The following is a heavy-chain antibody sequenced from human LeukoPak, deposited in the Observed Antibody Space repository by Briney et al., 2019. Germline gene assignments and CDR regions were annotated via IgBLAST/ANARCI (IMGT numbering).Heavy chain of an antibody. Sequence: GGSLRLSCAASGFTFSSYEMNWVRQAPGKGLEGVSYISSSGSTIYYADSVKGRFTISRDNAKNSLYLQMNSLRAEDTAVYYCARDSGVPGMDVWGQGTTVTVSS. CDR1: GFTFSSYE. V-gene: IGHV3-48*03. J-gene: IGHJ6*02. CDR3: ARDSGVPGMDV. D-gene: IGHD3-10*01. CDR2: ISSSGSTI.